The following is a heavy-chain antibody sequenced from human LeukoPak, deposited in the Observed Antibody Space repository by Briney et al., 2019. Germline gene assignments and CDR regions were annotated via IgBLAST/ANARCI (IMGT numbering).Heavy chain of an antibody. V-gene: IGHV4-59*01. Sequence: SETLSLTCSVSGASISAYYWSWIRQPPGKGLEWVGYIHYSGTINYNPSLMSRVTISVDSSKNQFSLRLSSVTAADTAVYFCARGHKGLEVWGQGATVTVSS. CDR2: IHYSGTI. J-gene: IGHJ6*02. CDR1: GASISAYY. CDR3: ARGHKGLEV.